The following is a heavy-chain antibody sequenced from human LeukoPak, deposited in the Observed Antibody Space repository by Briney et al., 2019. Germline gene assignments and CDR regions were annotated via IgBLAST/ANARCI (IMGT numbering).Heavy chain of an antibody. CDR3: AKDRLRIAAAGYCQH. CDR1: GFTFCSHA. D-gene: IGHD6-13*01. CDR2: IRGSGGST. V-gene: IGHV3-23*01. Sequence: GGSLRLSCAAYGFTFCSHAMSWVRQAPGKGLEWVSAIRGSGGSTSYADSVKGRFTISRDNSKNTLYLQMNSWRAEDTAVYYCAKDRLRIAAAGYCQHWGQGTLVTVSS. J-gene: IGHJ1*01.